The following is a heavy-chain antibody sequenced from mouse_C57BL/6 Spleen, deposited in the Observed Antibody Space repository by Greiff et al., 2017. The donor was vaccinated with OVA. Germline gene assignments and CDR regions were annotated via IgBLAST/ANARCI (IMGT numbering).Heavy chain of an antibody. D-gene: IGHD2-4*01. V-gene: IGHV1-76*01. J-gene: IGHJ3*01. Sequence: VKLQESGAELVRPGASVKLSCKASGYTFTDYYINWVKQRPGQGLEWIARIYPGSGNTYYNEKFKGKATLTAEKSSSTAYMQLSSLTSEDSAVYFCARRGDYDEGAWFAYWGQGTLVTVSA. CDR1: GYTFTDYY. CDR2: IYPGSGNT. CDR3: ARRGDYDEGAWFAY.